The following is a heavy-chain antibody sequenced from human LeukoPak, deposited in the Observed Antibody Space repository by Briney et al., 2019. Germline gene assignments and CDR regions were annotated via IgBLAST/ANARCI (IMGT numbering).Heavy chain of an antibody. Sequence: GESLKISCKGSGYIFTSYWIGWVRQMPGKGLEWMGIIYPGDSDTRYSPSFQGQVTISADKSISTAYLQWSSLKASDTAMYYCARPPHVEMATTMGYFDYWGQGTLVTVSS. CDR3: ARPPHVEMATTMGYFDY. D-gene: IGHD5-24*01. V-gene: IGHV5-51*01. J-gene: IGHJ4*02. CDR2: IYPGDSDT. CDR1: GYIFTSYW.